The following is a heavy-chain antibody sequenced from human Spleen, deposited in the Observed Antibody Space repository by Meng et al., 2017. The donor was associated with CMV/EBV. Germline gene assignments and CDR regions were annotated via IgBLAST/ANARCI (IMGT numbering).Heavy chain of an antibody. CDR3: AKESERWLQSPLDY. V-gene: IGHV3-23*03. J-gene: IGHJ4*02. CDR1: GFTFSSYA. CDR2: IYSGGSST. Sequence: GGSLRLSCAASGFTFSSYAMSWVRQAPGKGLEWVSVIYSGGSSTYYADSVKGRFTISRDTSKNTLYLQMNSLRAEDTAVYYCAKESERWLQSPLDYWGQGTLVTVSS. D-gene: IGHD5-24*01.